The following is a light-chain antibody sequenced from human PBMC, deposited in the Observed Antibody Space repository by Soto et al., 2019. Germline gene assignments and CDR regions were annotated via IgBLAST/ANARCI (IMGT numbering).Light chain of an antibody. CDR3: QQSYSTPPYT. V-gene: IGKV1-39*01. J-gene: IGKJ2*01. CDR2: AAS. Sequence: DIQMTQSPSSLSASVGDRVTITCRASQSISSYLNWYQQKPGKSPKLLIYAASSLQSGVPSRFSGSGSGTAFTLTISSLQPEDFATYYCQQSYSTPPYTFGQGTKREIK. CDR1: QSISSY.